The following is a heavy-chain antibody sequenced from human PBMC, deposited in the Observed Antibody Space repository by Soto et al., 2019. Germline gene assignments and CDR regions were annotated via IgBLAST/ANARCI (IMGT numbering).Heavy chain of an antibody. J-gene: IGHJ6*02. Sequence: GESLKISCKGSGYSFTSYWISWVRQMPGKGLEWMGRIDPSDSYTNYSPSFQGHATISADKSISTAYLQWSSLKASDTAMYYCASSIAARPYYYYGMDVWGQGTTVTV. CDR3: ASSIAARPYYYYGMDV. V-gene: IGHV5-10-1*01. D-gene: IGHD6-6*01. CDR2: IDPSDSYT. CDR1: GYSFTSYW.